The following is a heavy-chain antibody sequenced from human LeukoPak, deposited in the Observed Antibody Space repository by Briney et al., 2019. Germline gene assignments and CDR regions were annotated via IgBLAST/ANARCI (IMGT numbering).Heavy chain of an antibody. J-gene: IGHJ6*03. CDR2: IYYSGST. CDR3: ARRLPYYYYYMDV. CDR1: GGSISSYY. V-gene: IGHV4-59*01. D-gene: IGHD4-11*01. Sequence: SETLSLTCTVSGGSISSYYWSWIRQPPGKGLEWIGHIYYSGSTNYNPSLKSRVTISVDTSKTQFSLKLSSVTAADTAVYYCARRLPYYYYYMDVWGKGTTVTVSS.